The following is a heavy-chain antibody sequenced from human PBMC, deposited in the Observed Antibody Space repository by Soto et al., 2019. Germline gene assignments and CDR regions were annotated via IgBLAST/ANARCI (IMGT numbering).Heavy chain of an antibody. J-gene: IGHJ4*02. V-gene: IGHV5-10-1*01. D-gene: IGHD3-22*01. Sequence: VQLVQSGAEVKEPGESLRISCQASGYSFTTYWISWVRQMPGKGLECMGRIDPTDSYTDYGPSFEGHVTMSVDRSINTAYLEWSTLKASDSAMYYCARLTLAHDSSGYHIFDYWGLGTLFTVSS. CDR2: IDPTDSYT. CDR1: GYSFTTYW. CDR3: ARLTLAHDSSGYHIFDY.